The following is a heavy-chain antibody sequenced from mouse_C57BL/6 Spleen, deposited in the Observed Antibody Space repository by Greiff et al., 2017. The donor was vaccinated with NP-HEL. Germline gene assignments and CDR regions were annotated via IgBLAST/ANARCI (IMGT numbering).Heavy chain of an antibody. V-gene: IGHV5-16*01. D-gene: IGHD1-3*01. CDR3: ARVVGNAMDY. CDR2: INYDGSST. J-gene: IGHJ4*01. CDR1: GFTFSDYY. Sequence: DVQLVESEGGLVQPGSSMKLSCTASGFTFSDYYMAWVRQVPEKGLEWVANINYDGSSTYYLDSLKSRFIISRDNAKNILYLQMSSLKSEDTATYYCARVVGNAMDYWGQGTSVTVSS.